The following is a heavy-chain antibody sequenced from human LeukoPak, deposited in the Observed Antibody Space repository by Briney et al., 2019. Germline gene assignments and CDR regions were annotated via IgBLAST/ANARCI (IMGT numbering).Heavy chain of an antibody. J-gene: IGHJ4*02. CDR2: IKQDGREK. CDR3: ARRGGSSSRRSPIDY. D-gene: IGHD6-6*01. V-gene: IGHV3-7*01. CDR1: GFTFSDYC. Sequence: PGGSLRLSCAASGFTFSDYCMTWVRQAPGKGPEWVANIKQDGREKYYVDSVRGRFTISRDNAKHSLFLQMNSLRVEDTAVYYCARRGGSSSRRSPIDYWGQGTLVTVSS.